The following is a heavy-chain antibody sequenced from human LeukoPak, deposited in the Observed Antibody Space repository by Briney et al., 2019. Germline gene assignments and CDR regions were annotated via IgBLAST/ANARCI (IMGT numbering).Heavy chain of an antibody. CDR2: INGDGKST. CDR3: AKDRSPDSQWLVLSN. Sequence: GGSLRLSCAASGFTFSTYFVHWVRQAPGKGLVWVSRINGDGKSTTYADAVMGRFTISRDNAKNTLYLQMNSLRAEDTAVYYCAKDRSPDSQWLVLSNWGQGTLVTVSS. J-gene: IGHJ1*01. D-gene: IGHD6-19*01. V-gene: IGHV3-74*01. CDR1: GFTFSTYF.